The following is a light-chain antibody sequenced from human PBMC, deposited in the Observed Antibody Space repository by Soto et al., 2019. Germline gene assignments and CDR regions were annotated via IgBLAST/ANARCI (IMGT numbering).Light chain of an antibody. CDR2: EGR. V-gene: IGLV2-23*01. J-gene: IGLJ1*01. CDR1: NSGVVNYEY. Sequence: QSVLGQPAPVSGSPGQSITISCTGINSGVVNYEYVSWYQQFPDKAPKLIIYEGRERPSGVSDRFSGSKSDNAASLTISALQTEDEAEYFCLSYGKVFGTGTKV. CDR3: LSYGKV.